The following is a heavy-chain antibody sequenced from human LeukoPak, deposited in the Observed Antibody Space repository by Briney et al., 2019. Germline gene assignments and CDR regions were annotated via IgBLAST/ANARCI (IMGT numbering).Heavy chain of an antibody. J-gene: IGHJ3*02. V-gene: IGHV1-24*01. D-gene: IGHD3-3*01. CDR2: FDVEDGEI. CDR1: GYTLTQLS. Sequence: ASVKVSCKVSGYTLTQLSVHWVRQAPGKGLEWMGGFDVEDGEIIYAQEFQGRVTMTEDTSTDTAYMELSGLRSEDTAVCYCATNRQIMILGVVIMPAFDIWGQGTMVTVSS. CDR3: ATNRQIMILGVVIMPAFDI.